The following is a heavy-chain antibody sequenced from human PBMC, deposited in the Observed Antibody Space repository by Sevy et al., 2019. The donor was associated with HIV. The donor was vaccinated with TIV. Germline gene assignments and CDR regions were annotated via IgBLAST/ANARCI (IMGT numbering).Heavy chain of an antibody. CDR2: ISYDGNNK. CDR1: GFTFSSYA. V-gene: IGHV3-30*04. Sequence: GGSLRLSCTASGFTFSSYAMYWVRQAPGKGLEWMAVISYDGNNKDYADSVKGRFTISRDNSKNMLYLQMNSLRAEDTTVYYCASHYDDSTGYYFPLDYWGQGTLVTVSS. J-gene: IGHJ4*02. D-gene: IGHD3-22*01. CDR3: ASHYDDSTGYYFPLDY.